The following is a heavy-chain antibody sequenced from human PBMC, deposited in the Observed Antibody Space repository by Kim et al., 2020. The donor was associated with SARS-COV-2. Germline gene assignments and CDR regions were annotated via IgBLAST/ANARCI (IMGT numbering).Heavy chain of an antibody. CDR3: AKENYALDYYGMDV. D-gene: IGHD3-16*01. J-gene: IGHJ6*02. Sequence: ADSVKGRFTISRDNSKNSLYLQMNSLRTEDTALYYCAKENYALDYYGMDVWGQGTTVTVSS. V-gene: IGHV3-43*01.